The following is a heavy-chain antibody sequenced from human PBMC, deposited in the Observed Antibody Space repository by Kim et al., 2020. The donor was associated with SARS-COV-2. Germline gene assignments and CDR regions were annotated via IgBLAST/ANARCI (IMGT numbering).Heavy chain of an antibody. CDR1: GFTFNSYG. CDR3: ARGGFGYCSGGSCYYFDY. Sequence: GGSLRLSCAASGFTFNSYGMHWVRQAPGKGLEWVAVIWSDGNNKYYADSVRGRFTISRDNSKNTVYLQMNSLRAEDTAVYYCARGGFGYCSGGSCYYFDYWGQGTLVTVSS. V-gene: IGHV3-33*01. J-gene: IGHJ4*02. D-gene: IGHD2-15*01. CDR2: IWSDGNNK.